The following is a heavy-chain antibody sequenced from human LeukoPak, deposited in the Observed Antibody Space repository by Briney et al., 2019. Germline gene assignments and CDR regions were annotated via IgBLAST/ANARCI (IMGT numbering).Heavy chain of an antibody. D-gene: IGHD3-22*01. J-gene: IGHJ4*02. CDR2: IRYDGTNK. CDR1: GFSFNNYG. CDR3: AKYYYEGSGASPLDY. V-gene: IGHV3-30*02. Sequence: GGSLRLSCVASGFSFNNYGMHWVRQAPGKGLEWVAFIRYDGTNKYYTDPVRGRFTISRDNSKNTLYLQMNSLRVEDTALYYCAKYYYEGSGASPLDYWGQGTLVTVSS.